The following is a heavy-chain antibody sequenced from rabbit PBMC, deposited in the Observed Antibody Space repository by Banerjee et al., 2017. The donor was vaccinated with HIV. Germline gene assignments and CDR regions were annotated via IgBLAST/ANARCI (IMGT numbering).Heavy chain of an antibody. Sequence: QSLEESGGDLVKPGASLTLTCTASGFSFSSSYWICWVRQAPGKGLEWSACIHGGSSGSTYYASWAKGRFTISKTSSTTVTLQMTRLTAADTATYFCARDYDGNNWDLWGQGTLVTVS. J-gene: IGHJ3*01. CDR2: IHGGSSGST. CDR3: ARDYDGNNWDL. CDR1: GFSFSSSYW. V-gene: IGHV1S40*01. D-gene: IGHD4-2*01.